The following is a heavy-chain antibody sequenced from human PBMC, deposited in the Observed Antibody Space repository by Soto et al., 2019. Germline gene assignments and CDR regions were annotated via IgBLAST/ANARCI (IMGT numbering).Heavy chain of an antibody. J-gene: IGHJ4*02. D-gene: IGHD6-19*01. V-gene: IGHV1-3*01. CDR1: GYSFTTYA. CDR2: INAGNGKT. Sequence: ASVKVSCKASGYSFTTYAMQWVRQAPGQRLEWMGWINAGNGKTKYSQKFQGRVTITRDTSASTAYMELSSLRSEDTAVYYCARAVAVAADFDYWGPGTLVTVSS. CDR3: ARAVAVAADFDY.